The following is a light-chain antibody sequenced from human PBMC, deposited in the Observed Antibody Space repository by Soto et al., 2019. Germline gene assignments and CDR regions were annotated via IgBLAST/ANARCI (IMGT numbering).Light chain of an antibody. Sequence: EIVLTQSPGTLSLSPGERATLSCRASQSVSSGLAWYQQKPGQAPRLLIYGASSRATGIPDRFSGSGSGTDFTLTITGLQSEDFAVYYCQQYKSWPYTFGQGTKVDIK. CDR1: QSVSSG. CDR2: GAS. V-gene: IGKV3D-15*01. J-gene: IGKJ2*01. CDR3: QQYKSWPYT.